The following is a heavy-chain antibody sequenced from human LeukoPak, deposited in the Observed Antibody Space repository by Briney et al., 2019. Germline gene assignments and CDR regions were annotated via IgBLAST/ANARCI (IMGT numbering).Heavy chain of an antibody. J-gene: IGHJ6*03. CDR3: ARVTRGMTYYYGSGSYSDYYYSYMDV. CDR1: GYSISSGYY. CDR2: IYHSGST. V-gene: IGHV4-38-2*01. Sequence: SETQSLTCAVSGYSISSGYYWGWIRQPPGKGLEWIGSIYHSGSTYYNPSLKSRVTISVDTSKNQFSLKLSSVTAADTAVYYCARVTRGMTYYYGSGSYSDYYYSYMDVWGKGTTVTVSS. D-gene: IGHD3-10*01.